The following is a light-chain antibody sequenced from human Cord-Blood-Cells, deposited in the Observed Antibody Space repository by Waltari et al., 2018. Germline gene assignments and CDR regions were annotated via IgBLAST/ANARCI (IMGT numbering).Light chain of an antibody. CDR2: GVS. CDR1: SSDVGGYNY. V-gene: IGLV2-8*01. CDR3: SSYAGSNNWV. Sequence: QSALTQPPSASGSPGQSVTISCTGSSSDVGGYNYVSWYQQHAGQAPKLMIYGVSKRPSGVADRSSGSKAGNTPALTVSGLQAEDEADYYCSSYAGSNNWVFGGGTKLTVL. J-gene: IGLJ3*02.